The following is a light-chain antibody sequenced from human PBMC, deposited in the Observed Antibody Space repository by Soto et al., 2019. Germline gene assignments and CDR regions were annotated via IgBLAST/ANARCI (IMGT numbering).Light chain of an antibody. V-gene: IGLV2-14*01. J-gene: IGLJ1*01. CDR3: SSYAGSNNFDV. CDR2: EVS. Sequence: QSALTQPASVSGSPGQSITISCTGSSSDVGAYTAVSWYQQHPGKAPKIIIYEVSNWPSGVSRRFAGSKSGNTSSLTISGLQAEDEAHYYGSSYAGSNNFDVFGTGTKVTVL. CDR1: SSDVGAYTA.